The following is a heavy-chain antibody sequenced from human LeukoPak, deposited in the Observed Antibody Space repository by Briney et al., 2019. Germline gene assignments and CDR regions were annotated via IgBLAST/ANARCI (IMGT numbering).Heavy chain of an antibody. CDR2: ISYDGSNQ. CDR1: GFTFSNYE. D-gene: IGHD3-10*01. V-gene: IGHV3-30*18. CDR3: AKEGHYYGSGPEGTFDI. J-gene: IGHJ3*02. Sequence: GGSLRLSCAASGFTFSNYEMHWVRQAPGKGLAWVASISYDGSNQYYGDSVKGRFTISRDNSKNTLYLQMNSLRAEDTAVYYCAKEGHYYGSGPEGTFDIWGQGTMVTVSS.